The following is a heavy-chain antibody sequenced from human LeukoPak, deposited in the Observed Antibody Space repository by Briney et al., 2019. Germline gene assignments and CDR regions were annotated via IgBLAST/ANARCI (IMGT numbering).Heavy chain of an antibody. V-gene: IGHV3-NL1*01. CDR3: ARDLEYHTSGGFDY. CDR1: GFTFSSYG. D-gene: IGHD2-15*01. CDR2: IYSGGST. Sequence: GGSLRLSCAASGFTFSSYGMHWVRQAPGKGLEWVSIIYSGGSTYYADSVKGRFTISRDNSKNTLYLQMNSLRAEDTALYYCARDLEYHTSGGFDYWGQGTLVTVSS. J-gene: IGHJ4*02.